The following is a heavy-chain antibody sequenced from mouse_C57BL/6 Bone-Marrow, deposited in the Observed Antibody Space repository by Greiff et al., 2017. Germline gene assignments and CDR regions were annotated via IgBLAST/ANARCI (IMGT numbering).Heavy chain of an antibody. Sequence: QVQLQQPGAELVKPGASVKLSCKASGYTFTNYWMHWVKQRPGQGLEWIGMMNPNDGSPDYNEKFKSEATLSVDKSSRTAYMELSSLTSEDSAVYYCARSYDYDDYTMDYWGQGTAVTVSS. D-gene: IGHD2-4*01. CDR2: MNPNDGSP. CDR3: ARSYDYDDYTMDY. J-gene: IGHJ4*01. V-gene: IGHV1-64*01. CDR1: GYTFTNYW.